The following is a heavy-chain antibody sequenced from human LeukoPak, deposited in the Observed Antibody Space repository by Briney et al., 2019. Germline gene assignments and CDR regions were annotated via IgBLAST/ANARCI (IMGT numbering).Heavy chain of an antibody. Sequence: SGGSLRLSCAASGFTFSSYWMHWARQAPGKGLVWVSRIKSDGSSTSDADSVKGRFTISRDNAKNTLCLQMNSLRAEDTAVYYCARRGAASDAFDIWGQGTMVTVSS. CDR2: IKSDGSST. CDR1: GFTFSSYW. CDR3: ARRGAASDAFDI. D-gene: IGHD3-16*01. J-gene: IGHJ3*02. V-gene: IGHV3-74*01.